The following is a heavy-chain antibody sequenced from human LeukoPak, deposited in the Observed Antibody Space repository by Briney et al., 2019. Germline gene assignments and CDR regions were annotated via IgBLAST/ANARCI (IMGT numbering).Heavy chain of an antibody. CDR3: ARDAPYSGGCCAFDI. D-gene: IGHD6-19*01. J-gene: IGHJ3*02. CDR1: GFTFSSYA. Sequence: GGSLRLSCVGAGFTFSSYALHWLRQAPGKGLEWEAVISADGTEKYYADSVKGRFTMSRDNSKNTLFLQMNSLRTEDTAVYFCARDAPYSGGCCAFDIWGQGTTVTVSS. V-gene: IGHV3-30-3*01. CDR2: ISADGTEK.